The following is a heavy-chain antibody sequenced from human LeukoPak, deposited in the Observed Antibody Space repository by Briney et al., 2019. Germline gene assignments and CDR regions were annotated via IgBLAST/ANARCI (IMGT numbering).Heavy chain of an antibody. CDR3: AKGGLSGSKEGFDY. Sequence: GGSLRLSCAASGFTFSNYNMNWVRQAPGKGLEWVSYISSRSSAIYYADSVKGRFTISRDNAKNSLSLQMNSLRAEDTAVYYCAKGGLSGSKEGFDYWGQGTLVTVSS. CDR2: ISSRSSAI. CDR1: GFTFSNYN. V-gene: IGHV3-48*01. J-gene: IGHJ4*02. D-gene: IGHD1-26*01.